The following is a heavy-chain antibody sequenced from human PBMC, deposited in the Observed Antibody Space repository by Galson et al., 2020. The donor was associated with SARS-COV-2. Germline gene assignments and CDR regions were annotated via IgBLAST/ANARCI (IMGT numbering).Heavy chain of an antibody. D-gene: IGHD3-3*01. CDR3: ASSPPRYDFWSGYSPYYYYMDV. Sequence: NSGGSLRLSCAASGFTFSDYYMSWIRQAPGKGLEWVSYISSSGSTIYYADSVKGRFTISRDNAKNSLYLQMNSLRAEDTAVYYCASSPPRYDFWSGYSPYYYYMDVWGKGTTVTVSS. CDR2: ISSSGSTI. J-gene: IGHJ6*03. V-gene: IGHV3-11*01. CDR1: GFTFSDYY.